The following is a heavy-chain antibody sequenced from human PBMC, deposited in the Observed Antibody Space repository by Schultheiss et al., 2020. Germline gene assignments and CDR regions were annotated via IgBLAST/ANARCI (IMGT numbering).Heavy chain of an antibody. CDR2: ISYDGSNK. V-gene: IGHV3-30*18. CDR3: ANGDPNSSGWTFDY. Sequence: GGSLRLSCAASGFTFSSYGMHWVRQAPGKGLEWVAVISYDGSNKYYADSVKGRFTISRDNSKNTLYLQMNSLRAEDTAVYYCANGDPNSSGWTFDYWGQGTLVNVSS. D-gene: IGHD6-19*01. J-gene: IGHJ4*02. CDR1: GFTFSSYG.